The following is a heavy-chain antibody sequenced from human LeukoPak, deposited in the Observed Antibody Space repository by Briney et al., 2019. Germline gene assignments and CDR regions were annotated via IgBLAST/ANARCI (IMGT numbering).Heavy chain of an antibody. V-gene: IGHV4-34*01. CDR1: GGSFSAYY. Sequence: SETLSLTCAVYGGSFSAYYWSWIRQPPGKGLEWIGEINHSGSTNYNPSLKSRVTISVDTSKNQFSLKLSSVTAADTAVYYCARGYGDYINWYFDLWGRGTLATVSS. D-gene: IGHD4-17*01. CDR3: ARGYGDYINWYFDL. J-gene: IGHJ2*01. CDR2: INHSGST.